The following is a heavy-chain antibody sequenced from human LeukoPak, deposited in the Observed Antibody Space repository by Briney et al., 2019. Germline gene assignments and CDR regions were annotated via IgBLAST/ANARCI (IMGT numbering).Heavy chain of an antibody. J-gene: IGHJ5*02. CDR1: GGSFSGYY. CDR3: ARGIPFDP. CDR2: INHSGST. Sequence: SETLSLTCAVYGGSFSGYYWSWIRQPPGKGLEWIGEINHSGSTNYNPSLKSRVTISVDTSKNQFSLKLSSVTAADTAVYYCARGIPFDPWGQGILVTVSS. V-gene: IGHV4-34*01.